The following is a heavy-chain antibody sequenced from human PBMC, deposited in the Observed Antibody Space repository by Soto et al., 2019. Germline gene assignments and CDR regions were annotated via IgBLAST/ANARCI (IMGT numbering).Heavy chain of an antibody. CDR2: IYYSGST. CDR1: GGSISSGGYY. V-gene: IGHV4-31*03. CDR3: ARDHYYDSSNI. D-gene: IGHD3-22*01. Sequence: NPSETLSLTCTVSGGSISSGGYYWSWIRQHPGKGLEWIGYIYYSGSTYYNPSLKSRVTISVDTSKNQFSLKLSSVTAADTAVYYCARDHYYDSSNIWGQGTMVTVSS. J-gene: IGHJ3*02.